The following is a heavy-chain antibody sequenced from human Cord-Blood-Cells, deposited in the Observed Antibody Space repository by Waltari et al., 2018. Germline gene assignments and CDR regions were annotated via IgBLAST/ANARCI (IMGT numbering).Heavy chain of an antibody. CDR3: ARGHPLNCSGGSCYCILDY. Sequence: QVPLQQWGAGLLKPSETLSPTCAVYGGSFSGYYWSWIRQHPGKGLEWIGEIKHSGSTNYNPSLKSRVTISVDTSKNQFALKLSSVTAADTAVYYCARGHPLNCSGGSCYCILDYWGQGTLVTVSS. D-gene: IGHD2-15*01. CDR1: GGSFSGYY. J-gene: IGHJ4*02. V-gene: IGHV4-34*01. CDR2: IKHSGST.